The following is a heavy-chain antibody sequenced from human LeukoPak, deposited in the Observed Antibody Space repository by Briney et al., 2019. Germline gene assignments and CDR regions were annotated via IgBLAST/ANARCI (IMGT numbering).Heavy chain of an antibody. CDR3: ARMFGVYGDYYFDS. D-gene: IGHD4-17*01. Sequence: ESGPTLVNPTQTLTLTCTFSGFSLNTRLMRVSWIRQPPGKALVWLARIDWDDDKYYNKSLKTRLTISKDTSKNQVVLRMTNMNPVDTATYYCARMFGVYGDYYFDSWGQGALVTVSS. V-gene: IGHV2-70*04. CDR2: IDWDDDK. CDR1: GFSLNTRLMR. J-gene: IGHJ4*02.